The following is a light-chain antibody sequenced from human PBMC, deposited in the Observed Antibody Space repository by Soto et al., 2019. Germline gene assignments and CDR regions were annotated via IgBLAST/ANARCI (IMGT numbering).Light chain of an antibody. Sequence: QSVLTQPPSVSAAPGQKVTISCSGSSSNIGNNFVSWYQQLPGTAPKLLIYDNHKRPSGIPDRFSGSKSGTSATLGISGLQTGDEADYYCGTWDTSLSVGGVFGGGTKVTVL. V-gene: IGLV1-51*01. J-gene: IGLJ3*02. CDR2: DNH. CDR3: GTWDTSLSVGGV. CDR1: SSNIGNNF.